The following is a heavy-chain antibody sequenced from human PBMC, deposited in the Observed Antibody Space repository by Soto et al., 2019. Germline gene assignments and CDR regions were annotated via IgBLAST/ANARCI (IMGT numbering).Heavy chain of an antibody. D-gene: IGHD4-17*01. V-gene: IGHV4-61*01. CDR3: ARGATVTQYDY. CDR2: GSYSGTT. CDR1: GVSVSSGSFY. J-gene: IGHJ4*02. Sequence: QMQLQESGPGLVKPSETLSLTCTVSGVSVSSGSFYWAWIRQPPGKGLEWIGFGSYSGTTNYKPSLKSRVTISVDTSRSQISRKVSSLTAADTAVYYCARGATVTQYDYWGQGTRVPVSS.